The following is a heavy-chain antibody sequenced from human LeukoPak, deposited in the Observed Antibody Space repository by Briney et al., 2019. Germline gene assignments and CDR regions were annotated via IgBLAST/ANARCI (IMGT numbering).Heavy chain of an antibody. CDR1: GFTFSSDW. V-gene: IGHV3-21*01. CDR3: ARVNLWFGELPDAFDI. J-gene: IGHJ3*02. D-gene: IGHD3-10*01. CDR2: ISSSSSYI. Sequence: PGGSLRLSCAASGFTFSSDWMIWVRQAPGKGLEWVSSISSSSSYIYYADSVKGRFTISRDNAKNSLYLQMNSLRAEDTAVYYCARVNLWFGELPDAFDIWGQGTMVTVSS.